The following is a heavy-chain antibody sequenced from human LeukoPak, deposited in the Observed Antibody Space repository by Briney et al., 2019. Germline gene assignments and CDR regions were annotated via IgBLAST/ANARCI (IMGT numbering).Heavy chain of an antibody. CDR3: ARVRGGN. D-gene: IGHD3-16*01. CDR1: GFSFSDYW. CDR2: INEYGTT. Sequence: RGSLRLSCATSGFSFSDYWMYWVRQAPGKGLVWISNINEYGTTAYADSVKGRFTISRDNAKNTLYLQMNSLRAEDTAVYFCARVRGGNWGHGTLVTVSS. J-gene: IGHJ4*01. V-gene: IGHV3-74*01.